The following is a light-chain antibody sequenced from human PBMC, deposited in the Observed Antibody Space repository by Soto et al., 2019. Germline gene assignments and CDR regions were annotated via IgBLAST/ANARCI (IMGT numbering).Light chain of an antibody. CDR2: GAS. CDR3: QQYGSSPPWT. V-gene: IGKV3-20*01. Sequence: EIVMTQSPDTLSLSPGERATLSCRASESVTSSYLAWYQQKPGQAPRLLIYGASSRATGIPDRFSGSGSGTDSTLTINRLEPEDFAVYYCQQYGSSPPWTFGQGTKVDIK. CDR1: ESVTSSY. J-gene: IGKJ1*01.